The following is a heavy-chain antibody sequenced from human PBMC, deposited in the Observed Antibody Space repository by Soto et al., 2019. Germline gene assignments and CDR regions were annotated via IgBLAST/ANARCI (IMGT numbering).Heavy chain of an antibody. CDR1: GGSISSGDYY. CDR3: ARDAPYGDHYYFDY. V-gene: IGHV4-30-4*01. CDR2: IYYSGST. D-gene: IGHD4-17*01. J-gene: IGHJ4*02. Sequence: QVQLQESGPGLVKPSQTLSLTCTVSGGSISSGDYYWSWIRQPPGKGLEWSGSIYYSGSTYYNPSLKSRVTISVDTSKNQFSLKLNSVTAADTAVYYCARDAPYGDHYYFDYWGQGTLVTVSS.